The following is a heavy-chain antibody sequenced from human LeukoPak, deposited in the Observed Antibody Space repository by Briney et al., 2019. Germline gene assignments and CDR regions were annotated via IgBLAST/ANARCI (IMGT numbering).Heavy chain of an antibody. D-gene: IGHD3-9*01. CDR1: GYTFTGYY. Sequence: GASVKVSCKASGYTFTGYYMHWVRQAPGQGLEWVGWINPNSGGTNYAQKFQGRVTMTRDTSISTAYMELSRLRSDDTAVYYCARGDYDILTGYYIGDAFDIWGQGTMVTVSS. V-gene: IGHV1-2*02. J-gene: IGHJ3*02. CDR3: ARGDYDILTGYYIGDAFDI. CDR2: INPNSGGT.